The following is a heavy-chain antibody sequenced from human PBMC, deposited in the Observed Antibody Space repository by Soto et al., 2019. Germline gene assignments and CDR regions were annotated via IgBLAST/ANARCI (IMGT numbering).Heavy chain of an antibody. CDR3: ARGRSNGAFDS. D-gene: IGHD1-26*01. V-gene: IGHV4-4*09. Sequence: QVQLQESGPGLVKPSETLSLICTVSGYSINNFYWCWIRQCPGKGLEWISYIYANGNTNHNPSLKRRVGISLDTSKSQFSLNLTSVPAADTAVYFCARGRSNGAFDSWGQGALVTVSS. CDR1: GYSINNFY. CDR2: IYANGNT. J-gene: IGHJ4*02.